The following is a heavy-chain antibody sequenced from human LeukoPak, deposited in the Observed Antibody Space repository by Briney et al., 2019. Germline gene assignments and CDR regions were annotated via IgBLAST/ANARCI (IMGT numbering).Heavy chain of an antibody. J-gene: IGHJ6*02. Sequence: GGSLRLSCAASGFTFDDYAMHWVRQAPGKGLEWVSLISGDGGGTYYADSVKGRFTISRDNSKNSLYLRMNSLRTEDTALYYCAKEESIAARRSQYYYYYGMDVWGQGTTVTVSS. CDR1: GFTFDDYA. V-gene: IGHV3-43*02. CDR2: ISGDGGGT. D-gene: IGHD6-6*01. CDR3: AKEESIAARRSQYYYYYGMDV.